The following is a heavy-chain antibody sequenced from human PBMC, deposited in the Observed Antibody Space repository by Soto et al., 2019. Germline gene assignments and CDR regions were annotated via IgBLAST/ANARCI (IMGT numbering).Heavy chain of an antibody. CDR2: ITASGGST. V-gene: IGHV3-23*01. CDR3: AKEGSGSNFYFYHFDY. CDR1: GFTFNSYA. D-gene: IGHD6-13*01. Sequence: GGSLRLSCAASGFTFNSYAMNWVRQAPGKGLEWVSGITASGGSTYYGGSVKGRFTISRDSSKNTLYLQMNSLRAEDTAVYYCAKEGSGSNFYFYHFDYWGQGTLVTVSS. J-gene: IGHJ4*02.